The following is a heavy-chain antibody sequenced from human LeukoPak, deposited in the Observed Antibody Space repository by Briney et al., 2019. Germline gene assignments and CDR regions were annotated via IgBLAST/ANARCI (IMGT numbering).Heavy chain of an antibody. CDR1: GFTFSSYG. D-gene: IGHD6-13*01. V-gene: IGHV3-23*01. J-gene: IGHJ4*02. CDR3: TKEEQQLVFYFDY. CDR2: ISGSGGST. Sequence: GGSLRLSCAASGFTFSSYGMSWVRQAPGKGLEWVSAISGSGGSTYYADSVKGRFTISRHNSKHTLYLQMNSLRDEDMAVYYCTKEEQQLVFYFDYWGQGTLVTVSS.